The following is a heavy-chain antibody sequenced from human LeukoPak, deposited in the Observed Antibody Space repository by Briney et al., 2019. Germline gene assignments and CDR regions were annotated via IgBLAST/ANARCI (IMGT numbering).Heavy chain of an antibody. CDR1: GFTFSSYS. D-gene: IGHD1-26*01. CDR2: ISSSSYI. J-gene: IGHJ5*02. Sequence: SGGSLRLSCAASGFTFSSYSMNWVRQAPGKGLEWVSSISSSSYIYYADSVKGRFTISRDNTKNSLYLQMNNLRAEDTAVYYCARDGWELLGWFDPWGQGTLVTVSS. V-gene: IGHV3-21*01. CDR3: ARDGWELLGWFDP.